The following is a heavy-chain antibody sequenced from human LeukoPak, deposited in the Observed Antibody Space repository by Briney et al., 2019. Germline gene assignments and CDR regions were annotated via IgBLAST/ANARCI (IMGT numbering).Heavy chain of an antibody. CDR2: INPSGGST. J-gene: IGHJ3*02. Sequence: ASVKVSCKASGYTFTSYYMHWVRQAPGQGLEWMGIINPSGGSTSYAQKFQGRVTMTRDTSTSTVYMELSSLRSEDTAVYYCARELGYCSSTSCYKRAFDIWGQGTMVTVSS. CDR3: ARELGYCSSTSCYKRAFDI. CDR1: GYTFTSYY. D-gene: IGHD2-2*02. V-gene: IGHV1-46*01.